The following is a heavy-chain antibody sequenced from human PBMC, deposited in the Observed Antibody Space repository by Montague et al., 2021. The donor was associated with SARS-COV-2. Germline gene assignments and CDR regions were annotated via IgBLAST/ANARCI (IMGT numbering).Heavy chain of an antibody. V-gene: IGHV4-4*07. CDR2: TRGGT. CDR3: ARGGVAAPPVVDY. Sequence: TRGGTDXTPSLESGVTMSVDTSKNQFSLKVNSVNAADTAMYYSARGGVAAPPVVDYWGRGTLVTVSA. J-gene: IGHJ4*02. D-gene: IGHD2-15*01.